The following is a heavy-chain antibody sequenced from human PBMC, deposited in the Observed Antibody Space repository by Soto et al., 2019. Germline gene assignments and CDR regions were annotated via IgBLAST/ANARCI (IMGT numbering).Heavy chain of an antibody. CDR3: ALNYDILTGYYLDY. V-gene: IGHV3-23*01. CDR1: GFTFSSYA. CDR2: ISGSGGST. J-gene: IGHJ4*02. Sequence: GSLRLSCAASGFTFSSYAMSWVRQAPGKGLEWVSAISGSGGSTYYADSVKGRFTISRDNSKNTLYLQMNSLRAEDTAVYYCALNYDILTGYYLDYWGQGTLVTVSS. D-gene: IGHD3-9*01.